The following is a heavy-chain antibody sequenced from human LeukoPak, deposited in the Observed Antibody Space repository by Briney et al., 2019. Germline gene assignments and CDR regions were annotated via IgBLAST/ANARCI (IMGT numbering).Heavy chain of an antibody. CDR1: GYTFTGYY. Sequence: ASVKVSCKASGYTFTGYYMHWVRQAPGQGLEWMGRINPNSGGTNYAQKFQGRVTMTRDTSISTAYMELSMLRSDDTAVYYCARDINALEYSTPWGQGTLVTVSS. V-gene: IGHV1-2*06. CDR3: ARDINALEYSTP. J-gene: IGHJ5*02. D-gene: IGHD6-6*01. CDR2: INPNSGGT.